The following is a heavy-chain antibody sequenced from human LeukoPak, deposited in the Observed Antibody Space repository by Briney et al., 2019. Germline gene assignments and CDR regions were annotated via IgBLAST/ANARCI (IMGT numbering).Heavy chain of an antibody. D-gene: IGHD4-17*01. CDR1: GFTFGDYA. CDR3: TRNYYGDSGGFFDY. CDR2: IRSKAYGGTS. Sequence: GGSLRLSCTASGFTFGDYAMSWVRQAPGKGLEWVGFIRSKAYGGTSEYAASVKGRFTTSRDDSKSIAYLQINSLKTEDTALYYCTRNYYGDSGGFFDYWGQGTLVTVSS. V-gene: IGHV3-49*04. J-gene: IGHJ4*02.